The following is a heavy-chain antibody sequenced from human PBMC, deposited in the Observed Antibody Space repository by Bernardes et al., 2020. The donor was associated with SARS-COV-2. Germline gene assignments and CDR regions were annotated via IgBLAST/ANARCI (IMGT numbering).Heavy chain of an antibody. CDR2: IYYSGST. V-gene: IGHV4-59*01. Sequence: ETLSLTCSVSGSSITPYYWSWIRQPPGKGLEWIGSIYYSGSTNYNPSLKSRVTISVDTPKNQFSLKMNSVTAADTAVYFCARDSTMIRGDPKGAWFDPWGQGTLVTVSS. CDR3: ARDSTMIRGDPKGAWFDP. J-gene: IGHJ5*02. CDR1: GSSITPYY. D-gene: IGHD3-10*01.